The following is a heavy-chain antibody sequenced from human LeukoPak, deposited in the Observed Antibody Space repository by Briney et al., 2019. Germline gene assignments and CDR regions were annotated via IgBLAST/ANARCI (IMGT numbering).Heavy chain of an antibody. D-gene: IGHD3-3*01. CDR3: ASYDFWSGFLDY. Sequence: SETLSLTCAVYGVSFSGYYWSWLRQPPGKGLEWIGEINHSGSTNYNPSLKSRVTISVDTSKNQFSLKLSSVTAADTAVYYCASYDFWSGFLDYWGQGTLVTVSS. J-gene: IGHJ4*02. CDR1: GVSFSGYY. V-gene: IGHV4-34*01. CDR2: INHSGST.